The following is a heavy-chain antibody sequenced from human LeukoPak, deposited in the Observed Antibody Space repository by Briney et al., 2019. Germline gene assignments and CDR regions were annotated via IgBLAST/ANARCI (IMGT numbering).Heavy chain of an antibody. CDR3: VRRQYFDSSGYGIDY. CDR1: GYSFTSYW. J-gene: IGHJ4*02. D-gene: IGHD3-22*01. Sequence: GESLKISCKGFGYSFTSYWIGWVRPMPGKGLEWMGIIYPGDSDTKYSPSFQGQVTISADESISAAYLQWTTLKASDTAMYYCVRRQYFDSSGYGIDYWGQGTLVTVSS. CDR2: IYPGDSDT. V-gene: IGHV5-51*01.